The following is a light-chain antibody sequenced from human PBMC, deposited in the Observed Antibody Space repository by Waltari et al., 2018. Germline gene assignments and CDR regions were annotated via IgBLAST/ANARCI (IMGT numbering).Light chain of an antibody. CDR3: QQYGSSVMYT. V-gene: IGKV3-20*01. CDR2: GAS. Sequence: VLLQSPVTLSLSPGEGATLSGRARQSLTRRYLAWYQQKPGQAPRLLIYGASNRAAGIPYRFSGSGSGTDFTLTISRLEPEDSAVYYCQQYGSSVMYTFGQGTKLEIK. CDR1: QSLTRRY. J-gene: IGKJ2*01.